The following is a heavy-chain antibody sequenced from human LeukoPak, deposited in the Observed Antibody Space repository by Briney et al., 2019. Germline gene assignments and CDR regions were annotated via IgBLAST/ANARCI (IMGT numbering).Heavy chain of an antibody. D-gene: IGHD6-19*01. CDR1: GGSFSGYY. CDR3: ARSYSSGWYYFDY. J-gene: IGHJ4*02. CDR2: INHSGST. V-gene: IGHV4-34*01. Sequence: PSETLSLTCAVYGGSFSGYYGSWIRQPPGKGLEWIGEINHSGSTNYNPSLKSRVTISVDTSKNQFSLKLSSVTAADTAVYYCARSYSSGWYYFDYWGQGTLVTVSS.